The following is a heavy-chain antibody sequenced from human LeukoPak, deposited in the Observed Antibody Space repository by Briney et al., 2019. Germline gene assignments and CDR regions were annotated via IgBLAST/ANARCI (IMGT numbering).Heavy chain of an antibody. J-gene: IGHJ4*02. Sequence: GGSLRLSCAASGFTFSSYGMHWVRQAPGKGLEWVAVISYDGSNKYYADSVKGRFTISRDNSKNTLYLQMNSLRAEDTAVYYCAKDGSGYSYGTFDYWGQGTLVTVSS. CDR2: ISYDGSNK. CDR1: GFTFSSYG. CDR3: AKDGSGYSYGTFDY. V-gene: IGHV3-30*18. D-gene: IGHD5-18*01.